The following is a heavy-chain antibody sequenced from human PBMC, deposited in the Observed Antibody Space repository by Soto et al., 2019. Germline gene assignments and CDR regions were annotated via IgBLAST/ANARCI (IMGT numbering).Heavy chain of an antibody. Sequence: EVQLVESGGGLVKPGGSLRLSCAASGFTFSSYSMNWVRQAPGKGLEWVSSISSSSSYIYYADSVKGRFTISRDNAKNSLYLQRNSLRAEDTAVYYCARDGIVVVVEGYYFDYWGQGTLVTVSS. V-gene: IGHV3-21*01. D-gene: IGHD2-15*01. CDR3: ARDGIVVVVEGYYFDY. CDR1: GFTFSSYS. J-gene: IGHJ4*02. CDR2: ISSSSSYI.